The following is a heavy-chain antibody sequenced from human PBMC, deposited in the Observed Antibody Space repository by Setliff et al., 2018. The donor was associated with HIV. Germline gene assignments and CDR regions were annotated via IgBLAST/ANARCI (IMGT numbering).Heavy chain of an antibody. V-gene: IGHV3-30*02. CDR2: IQYDGSNK. CDR1: GFTFSSFG. CDR3: AKDRDYYDSSGYPSDY. J-gene: IGHJ4*02. D-gene: IGHD3-22*01. Sequence: GGSLRLSCAASGFTFSSFGMHWVRQAPGKGLEWVSFIQYDGSNKYYADSVKGRFTISRDNSKNTLYLQMNSLRAEDTAVYYCAKDRDYYDSSGYPSDYWGQGTLVTVSS.